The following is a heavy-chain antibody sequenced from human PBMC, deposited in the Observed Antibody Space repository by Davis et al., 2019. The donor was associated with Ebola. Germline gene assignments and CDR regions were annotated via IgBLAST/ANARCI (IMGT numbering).Heavy chain of an antibody. D-gene: IGHD3-22*01. CDR2: INSDGSST. CDR1: GFTFSSYW. CDR3: ARASYYYDSSGYYYAFDI. V-gene: IGHV3-74*01. Sequence: PGGSLRLSCAASGFTFSSYWMHWVRQAPGKGLVWVSRINSDGSSTSYADSVKGRFTISRDNAKNTLYLQMNSLRAEDTAVYYCARASYYYDSSGYYYAFDIWGQGTMVTVSS. J-gene: IGHJ3*02.